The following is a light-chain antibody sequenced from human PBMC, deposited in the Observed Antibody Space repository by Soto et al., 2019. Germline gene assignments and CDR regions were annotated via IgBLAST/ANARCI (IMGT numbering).Light chain of an antibody. V-gene: IGLV2-11*01. CDR3: CSYAGSYTLV. CDR1: SSDVGGYDY. CDR2: DVS. J-gene: IGLJ2*01. Sequence: QSALTQPRSVSGSPGQSVTISCTGTSSDVGGYDYVSWSQHHPGKAPKLMIYDVSKRPSGVPDRFSGSKSGNTASLTISGLQAEDEADYYCCSYAGSYTLVFGGGTKATVL.